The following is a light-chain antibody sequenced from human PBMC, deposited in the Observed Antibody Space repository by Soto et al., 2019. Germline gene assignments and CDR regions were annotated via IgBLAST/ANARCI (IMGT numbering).Light chain of an antibody. CDR2: ANS. CDR3: QSYDSSLSGWV. Sequence: QSVLTQAPSVSGAPGQRVTISCTWSTSNIGAGYDVHWYQQLPGTAPKVLIYANSNRPSGVPDRFSGSKSGTSASLAITGLQAEDEADYYCQSYDSSLSGWVFGGGTKLTVL. J-gene: IGLJ3*02. V-gene: IGLV1-40*01. CDR1: TSNIGAGYD.